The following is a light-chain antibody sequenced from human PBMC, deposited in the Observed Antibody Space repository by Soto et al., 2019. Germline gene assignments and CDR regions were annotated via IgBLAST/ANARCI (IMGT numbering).Light chain of an antibody. V-gene: IGKV1-5*01. CDR2: DAS. Sequence: DIQMTQSPSTLSGSVGDRVTITCRASQSIVRWLAWYQQKPGKAPNLLIYDASTLKSGVPSRFSGSGSGTEFTLTISSLQPDDFATYYCQQYDTYPWTFGQGSKVDI. CDR1: QSIVRW. J-gene: IGKJ1*01. CDR3: QQYDTYPWT.